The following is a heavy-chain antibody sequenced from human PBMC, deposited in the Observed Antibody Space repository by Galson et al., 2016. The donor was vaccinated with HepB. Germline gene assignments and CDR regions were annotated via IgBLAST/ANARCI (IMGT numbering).Heavy chain of an antibody. Sequence: SVKVSCKASGGTFSSYVISWVRQAPGQGLEWMGGIIPIFGTANYAQKFQGRVTITADKSTSTVYMELSSLRFEDTAVYYCAKSSIATRFDPWGQGTLVTVSS. CDR3: AKSSIATRFDP. V-gene: IGHV1-69*06. D-gene: IGHD6-6*01. CDR1: GGTFSSYV. J-gene: IGHJ5*02. CDR2: IIPIFGTA.